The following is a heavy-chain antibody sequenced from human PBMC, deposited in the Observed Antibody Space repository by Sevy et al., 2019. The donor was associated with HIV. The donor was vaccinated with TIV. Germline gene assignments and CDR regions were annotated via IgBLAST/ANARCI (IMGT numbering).Heavy chain of an antibody. J-gene: IGHJ4*02. D-gene: IGHD6-13*01. V-gene: IGHV4-59*13. CDR1: GGSLTKYY. CDR2: IHSSGNT. Sequence: SETLSLTCTVSGGSLTKYYWGWIRQPPGMRLEWIGYIHSSGNTNSNPSLKSRVTISVDTSKNQFSLNLNSVTAADTAVYYCARYMGSGTSFDYWGQGTLVTVSS. CDR3: ARYMGSGTSFDY.